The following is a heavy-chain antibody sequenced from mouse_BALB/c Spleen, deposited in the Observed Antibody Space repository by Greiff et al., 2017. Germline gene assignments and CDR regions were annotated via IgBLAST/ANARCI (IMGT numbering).Heavy chain of an antibody. J-gene: IGHJ2*01. CDR2: IYPSDSYT. V-gene: IGHV1-69*02. Sequence: QVQLKQPGAELVRPGASVKLSCKASGYTFTSYWINWVKQRPGQGLEWIGNIYPSDSYTNYNQKFKDKATLTVDKSSSTAYMQLSSPTSEDSAVYYCTRWGYGSSYDFDYWGQGTTLTVAS. D-gene: IGHD1-1*01. CDR3: TRWGYGSSYDFDY. CDR1: GYTFTSYW.